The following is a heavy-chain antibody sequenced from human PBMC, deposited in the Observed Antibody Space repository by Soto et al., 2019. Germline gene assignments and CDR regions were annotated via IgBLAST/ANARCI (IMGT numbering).Heavy chain of an antibody. V-gene: IGHV1-69*13. J-gene: IGHJ4*02. CDR3: ARAKSQYYYDSSGYFQFYF. CDR1: GGSFSSYA. Sequence: ASVKVSCKASGGSFSSYAISWVRQAPGQGLEWMGGIIPSFGTANYAQKFQGRVTITADESTSTAYMELSSLRSEDTAVYYCARAKSQYYYDSSGYFQFYFWAQGSLVPVSS. CDR2: IIPSFGTA. D-gene: IGHD3-22*01.